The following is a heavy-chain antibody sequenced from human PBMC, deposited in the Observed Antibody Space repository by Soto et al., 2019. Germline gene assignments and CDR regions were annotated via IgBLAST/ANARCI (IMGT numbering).Heavy chain of an antibody. Sequence: SETLSLTYTVSGGSISSYYWSRSRQPPGKGLEWIGYICYSGSTNYNPSLKSRVTISVDTSKNQFSLKLSSVTAADTAVYYCARDSGWDGYNSDRGAFDIWGQGTMVT. V-gene: IGHV4-59*01. CDR1: GGSISSYY. CDR3: ARDSGWDGYNSDRGAFDI. J-gene: IGHJ3*02. D-gene: IGHD5-12*01. CDR2: ICYSGST.